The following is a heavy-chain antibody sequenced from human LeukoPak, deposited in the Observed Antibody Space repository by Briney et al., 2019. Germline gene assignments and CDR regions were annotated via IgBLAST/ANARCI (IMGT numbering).Heavy chain of an antibody. Sequence: ASVKVSCKASGYTFTKYAMNWVRQAPGQGLEWMGWITTDTGNPTYAQGFTGRFVFSLDTSVTTAYLQITSLEAEDTAMYYCARAARYCSGGSCFSPRTFDIWGQGTLVTVSS. V-gene: IGHV7-4-1*02. D-gene: IGHD2-15*01. CDR1: GYTFTKYA. CDR3: ARAARYCSGGSCFSPRTFDI. J-gene: IGHJ4*02. CDR2: ITTDTGNP.